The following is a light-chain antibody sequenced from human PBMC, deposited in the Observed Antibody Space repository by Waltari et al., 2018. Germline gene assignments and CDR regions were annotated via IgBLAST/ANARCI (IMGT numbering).Light chain of an antibody. CDR2: AAA. V-gene: IGKV1-39*01. J-gene: IGKJ1*01. CDR3: QQSYSSPRT. CDR1: QTIINY. Sequence: DIQMTQSPSSLYASVGDRVTITCRASQTIINYLNWYQQKPGKAPKLLISAAANLQSGVPSRFSGSGSGTEFTLTISSLQPEDFATYYCQQSYSSPRTFGQGTKVEVK.